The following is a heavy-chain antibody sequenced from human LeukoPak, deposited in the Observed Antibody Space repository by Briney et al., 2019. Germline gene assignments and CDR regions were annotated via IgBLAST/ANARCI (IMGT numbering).Heavy chain of an antibody. CDR1: GGSISSTSYF. CDR2: IYYSGST. J-gene: IGHJ4*02. D-gene: IGHD6-19*01. CDR3: ARHDQVRIAVAGEHNYFDY. V-gene: IGHV4-39*01. Sequence: SETLSFTCTVSGGSISSTSYFWGWIRQPPGKGLEWIGSIYYSGSTYYNPSLKSRVTISVDTSKNQFSLKLTSVTAADTAVYYCARHDQVRIAVAGEHNYFDYWGQGTLVTVSS.